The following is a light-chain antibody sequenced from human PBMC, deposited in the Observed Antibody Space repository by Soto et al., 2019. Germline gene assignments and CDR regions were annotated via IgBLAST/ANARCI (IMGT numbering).Light chain of an antibody. CDR2: GAS. Sequence: EIVMTQSPATLSVSPGERATLSCRASQSVSSNLAWYQQKPGQAPRLLIYGASTRATGIPARFSGSESGTEFTLTISSLKYEDFAVYYCQQYNSWTITFGQGTRLEIK. CDR1: QSVSSN. CDR3: QQYNSWTIT. J-gene: IGKJ5*01. V-gene: IGKV3-15*01.